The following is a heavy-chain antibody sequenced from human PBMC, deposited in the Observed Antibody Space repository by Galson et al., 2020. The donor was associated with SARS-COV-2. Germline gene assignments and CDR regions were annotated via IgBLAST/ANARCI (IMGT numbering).Heavy chain of an antibody. D-gene: IGHD3-22*01. J-gene: IGHJ5*02. Sequence: SETLSLTCTVSGYSISSGYYWGLIRQPPGKGLEWIGSIYHSGSTYYNPSLKSRVTISVDTSKNQFSLKLSSVTAADTAVYYCARVVVVITLNWFDPWGQGTLVTVSS. V-gene: IGHV4-38-2*02. CDR2: IYHSGST. CDR1: GYSISSGYY. CDR3: ARVVVVITLNWFDP.